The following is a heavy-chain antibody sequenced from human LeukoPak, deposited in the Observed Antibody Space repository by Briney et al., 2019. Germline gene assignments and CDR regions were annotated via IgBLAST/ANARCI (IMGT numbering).Heavy chain of an antibody. J-gene: IGHJ5*02. CDR1: GGSFSGYY. Sequence: PSETLSLTCAVYGGSFSGYYWTWIRQLPGKGLEWIGEINHSGSTNYNPSLKSRVTISIDTSKNQFSLKLSSVTAADTAVYYCARGEVVVVVAATLMYNWFDPWGQGTLVTVSS. CDR3: ARGEVVVVVAATLMYNWFDP. CDR2: INHSGST. V-gene: IGHV4-34*01. D-gene: IGHD2-15*01.